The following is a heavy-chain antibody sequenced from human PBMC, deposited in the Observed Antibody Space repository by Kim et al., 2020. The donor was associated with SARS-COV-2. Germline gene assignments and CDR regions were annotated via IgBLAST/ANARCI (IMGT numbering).Heavy chain of an antibody. J-gene: IGHJ6*02. CDR2: FDSEDGET. V-gene: IGHV1-24*01. CDR3: ATSAVLRFLEWLSYRTRPKYYDYGIDV. CDR1: GYTLXELS. Sequence: ASVKVSCKVSGYTLXELSMHWVRQAPGKGLEWMGGFDSEDGETIYAQKFQGRVTMTEDTSTDTAYMELSSLRSEDTPVYYCATSAVLRFLEWLSYRTRPKYYDYGIDVWGQGPTVSVPS. D-gene: IGHD3-3*01.